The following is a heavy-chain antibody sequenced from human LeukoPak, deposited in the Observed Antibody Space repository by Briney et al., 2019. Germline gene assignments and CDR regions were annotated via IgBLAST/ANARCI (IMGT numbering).Heavy chain of an antibody. D-gene: IGHD2-21*02. CDR1: GYTFTSYG. CDR2: ISAYNGNT. J-gene: IGHJ4*02. Sequence: ASVKVSCKASGYTFTSYGISWVRQAPGQGLEWMGWISAYNGNTNYAQKLQGRVTMTTDTSTSTAYMELRSLRSDDTAVYYCARAERVTAMGASDYWGQGTLVTVSS. V-gene: IGHV1-18*01. CDR3: ARAERVTAMGASDY.